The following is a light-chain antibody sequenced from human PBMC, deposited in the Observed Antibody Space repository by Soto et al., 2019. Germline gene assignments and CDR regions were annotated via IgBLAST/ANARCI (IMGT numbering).Light chain of an antibody. CDR2: DVS. CDR1: GSDIGTYNR. CDR3: SSYTSSSTYV. V-gene: IGLV2-18*02. J-gene: IGLJ1*01. Sequence: QSVLTQPPSVSGSPGQSVAISCTGTGSDIGTYNRVPWYQQPPGTAPKLMIYDVSDRPSGVRDRFSGSKSGNTASLTISGLQAEDEADYYCSSYTSSSTYVFGTGTKVTVL.